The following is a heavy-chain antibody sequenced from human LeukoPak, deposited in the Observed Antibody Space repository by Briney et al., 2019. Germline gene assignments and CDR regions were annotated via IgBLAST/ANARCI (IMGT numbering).Heavy chain of an antibody. J-gene: IGHJ3*02. D-gene: IGHD3-22*01. CDR3: ARDRGYYYGAFDI. V-gene: IGHV3-21*01. CDR1: GFTFSSYS. Sequence: GGSLRLSCAASGFTFSSYSMNWVRQAPGKGLEWVSSISSSSSYIYYADSVKGRFTISRDNAKNSLYPQMNSLRAEDTAVYYCARDRGYYYGAFDIWGQGTMVTVSS. CDR2: ISSSSSYI.